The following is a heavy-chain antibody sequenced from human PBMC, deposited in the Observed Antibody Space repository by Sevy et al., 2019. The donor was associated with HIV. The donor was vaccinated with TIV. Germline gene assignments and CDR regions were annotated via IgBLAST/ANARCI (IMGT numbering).Heavy chain of an antibody. CDR1: GFTFDDYA. CDR2: ISWNSGSI. CDR3: AKGIGDYAWYFDL. V-gene: IGHV3-9*01. J-gene: IGHJ2*01. Sequence: GGSLGLSCAASGFTFDDYAMHWVRQAPGKGLEWVSGISWNSGSIGYADSVKGRFTISRDNAKNSLYLQMNSLRAEDTALYYCAKGIGDYAWYFDLWGRGTLVTVSS. D-gene: IGHD4-17*01.